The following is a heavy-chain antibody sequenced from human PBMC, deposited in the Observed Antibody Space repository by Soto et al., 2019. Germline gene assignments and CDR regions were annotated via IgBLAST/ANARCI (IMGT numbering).Heavy chain of an antibody. V-gene: IGHV4-31*03. Sequence: QVQLQESGPGLVKPSQTLSLTCTVSGGSISNGGYYWSWIRQHPGKGLEWIGYIYYTGSTYYNPSLKSRLTISVDTSKNQLSLKLSSVTAADTAVYYCARVYGSGTYNNVRAFDIWGQGTMVTVSS. CDR1: GGSISNGGYY. CDR2: IYYTGST. J-gene: IGHJ3*02. CDR3: ARVYGSGTYNNVRAFDI. D-gene: IGHD3-10*01.